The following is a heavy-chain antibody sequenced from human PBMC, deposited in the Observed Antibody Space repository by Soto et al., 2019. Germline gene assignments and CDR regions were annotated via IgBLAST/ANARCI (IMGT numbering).Heavy chain of an antibody. CDR1: GFTFSSFD. D-gene: IGHD3-22*01. CDR3: AKDANYYDSSHYYGMDV. V-gene: IGHV3-30*18. Sequence: GGSLRLSCTASGFTFSSFDMHWVRQAPGKGLEWVAVISYDGSNKYYADSVKGRFTISRDNSKNTLYLQMNSLRAEDTAVYYCAKDANYYDSSHYYGMDVWGQGTTVTVSS. CDR2: ISYDGSNK. J-gene: IGHJ6*02.